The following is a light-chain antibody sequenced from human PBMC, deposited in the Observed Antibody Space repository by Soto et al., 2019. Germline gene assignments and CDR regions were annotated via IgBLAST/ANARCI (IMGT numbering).Light chain of an antibody. CDR1: ERIYSAY. CDR3: QQYGTSPIT. Sequence: EGVLTQSQGTLSLSRGDIATLCSRTKERIYSAYLGWYQQKPGQAPRLLIYGTSSRATGIPDRFSGSGSGTDFTLTISRLEPEDFAVYYCQQYGTSPITIGQGTRLEIK. CDR2: GTS. J-gene: IGKJ5*01. V-gene: IGKV3-20*01.